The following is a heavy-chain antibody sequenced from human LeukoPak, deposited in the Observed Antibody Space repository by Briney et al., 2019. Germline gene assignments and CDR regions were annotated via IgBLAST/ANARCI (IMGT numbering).Heavy chain of an antibody. Sequence: ASVKVPCKASGYTFTSYAMHWVRQAPGQRLEWMGWINAGNGNTKYSQKFQGRVTITRDTSASTAYMELSSLRSEDTAVYYCARGRAHYYDSSGYYFLDYWGQGTLVTVS. CDR3: ARGRAHYYDSSGYYFLDY. J-gene: IGHJ4*02. D-gene: IGHD3-22*01. CDR1: GYTFTSYA. V-gene: IGHV1-3*01. CDR2: INAGNGNT.